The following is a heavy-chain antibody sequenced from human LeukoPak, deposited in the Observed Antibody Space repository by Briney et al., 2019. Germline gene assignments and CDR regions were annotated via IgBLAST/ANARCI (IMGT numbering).Heavy chain of an antibody. CDR1: GFTFRIYS. Sequence: GGSLRLSCAASGFTFRIYSSNWVRQAPGKGLEWVSSISSSSRYIYYADLVKGRFTISRDNAKNSLYLQMNSLRAEDTAVYYCARARWGAFDIWGQGTMVTVSS. D-gene: IGHD4-23*01. CDR2: ISSSSRYI. CDR3: ARARWGAFDI. J-gene: IGHJ3*02. V-gene: IGHV3-21*01.